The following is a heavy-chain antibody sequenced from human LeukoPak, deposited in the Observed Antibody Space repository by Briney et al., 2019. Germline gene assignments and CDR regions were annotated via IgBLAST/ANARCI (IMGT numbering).Heavy chain of an antibody. Sequence: ASVKVSCKASGYTFTSYDINWVRQATGQGLEWMGWMNPNSGNTGYAQKVQGRVTMTRNTSISTASMELSSLRSEDTAVYYCARGTISYSSSSAYYYYYMDVWGKGTTVTVSS. J-gene: IGHJ6*03. CDR2: MNPNSGNT. CDR1: GYTFTSYD. V-gene: IGHV1-8*01. D-gene: IGHD6-6*01. CDR3: ARGTISYSSSSAYYYYYMDV.